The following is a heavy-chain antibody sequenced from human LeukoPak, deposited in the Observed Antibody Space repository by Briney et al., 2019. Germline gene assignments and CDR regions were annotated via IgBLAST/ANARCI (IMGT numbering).Heavy chain of an antibody. CDR3: ARDGYYYDSSGYYHDAFDI. D-gene: IGHD3-22*01. Sequence: SVKVSCKASGGTFSSYAISWVRQAPGQGLEWMGGIIPIFGTANYAQKFQGRVTITADESTSTAYMELSSLRSEDTAVYYCARDGYYYDSSGYYHDAFDIWGQGTMVTVSS. CDR1: GGTFSSYA. J-gene: IGHJ3*02. V-gene: IGHV1-69*01. CDR2: IIPIFGTA.